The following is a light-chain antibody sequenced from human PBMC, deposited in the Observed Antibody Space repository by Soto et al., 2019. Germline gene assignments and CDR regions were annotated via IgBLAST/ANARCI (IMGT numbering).Light chain of an antibody. J-gene: IGKJ1*01. CDR1: QSLLHSTGYYY. V-gene: IGKV2-28*01. Sequence: AQSPLSMAVTPGEPASISCRSSQSLLHSTGYYYSDYYLQKPGQSPQLLIYAGSMRASGVPDRCSGSGSGTDFTLKSSRVEAEDVGVYYCKQARQPPTFGRGTKVDIK. CDR2: AGS. CDR3: KQARQPPT.